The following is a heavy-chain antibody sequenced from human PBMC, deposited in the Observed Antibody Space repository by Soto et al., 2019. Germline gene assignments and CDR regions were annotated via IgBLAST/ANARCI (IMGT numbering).Heavy chain of an antibody. Sequence: SQXLSLTCAISGDSLSSNTAAWSWHRQSPSRGLEWLGRTYYRSKWYYDYAASVTSRMTINPDTSKNQFSLQLNSVTPEDTAVYYCARGSYTSTWYWGQGTLVTVSS. V-gene: IGHV6-1*01. CDR2: TYYRSKWYY. J-gene: IGHJ4*02. CDR1: GDSLSSNTAA. CDR3: ARGSYTSTWY. D-gene: IGHD6-13*01.